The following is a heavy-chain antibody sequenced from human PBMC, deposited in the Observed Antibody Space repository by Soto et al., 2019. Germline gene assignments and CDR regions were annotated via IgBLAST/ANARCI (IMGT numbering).Heavy chain of an antibody. CDR1: GFTFSSYS. CDR2: ISSRSSTI. J-gene: IGHJ4*02. D-gene: IGHD4-17*01. Sequence: EVQLVESVGGLVQPGGSLRLSCAASGFTFSSYSMNWVRQAPGKGREWVSYISSRSSTIYYADSVKGRFTISRDNAKNSLYLQMNSLRDEDTAVYYCARGRPYGALGPDDYWGQGTLVTVSS. V-gene: IGHV3-48*02. CDR3: ARGRPYGALGPDDY.